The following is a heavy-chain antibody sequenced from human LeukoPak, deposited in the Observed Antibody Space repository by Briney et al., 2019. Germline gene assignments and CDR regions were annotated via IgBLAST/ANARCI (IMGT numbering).Heavy chain of an antibody. D-gene: IGHD6-19*01. Sequence: SQTLSLTCDISGDSVSSNNGAWNWIRQSPSRGLEWLGRTYYRSKWYNDYAGSLNGRITISPETSKNQFSLRLNSVTPEDTAVYYCARDLGNTGWYTFDYWGQGILVTVSS. CDR3: ARDLGNTGWYTFDY. CDR1: GDSVSSNNGA. J-gene: IGHJ4*02. V-gene: IGHV6-1*01. CDR2: TYYRSKWYN.